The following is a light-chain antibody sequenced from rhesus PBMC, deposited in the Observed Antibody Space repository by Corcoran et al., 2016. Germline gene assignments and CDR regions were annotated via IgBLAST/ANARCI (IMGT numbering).Light chain of an antibody. CDR1: SSDIGGFRR. CDR2: EVG. CDR3: SSFANSNTVI. Sequence: QAAPTQSPSVSGSPGQSVTISCTGTSSDIGGFRRVSWYQHHPGKAPKLMIYEVGKGPSGVSDRFSGSKSGNTASLTISGLLAEDDADYYCSSFANSNTVIFGAGTRLTV. V-gene: IGLV2-13*03. J-gene: IGLJ1*01.